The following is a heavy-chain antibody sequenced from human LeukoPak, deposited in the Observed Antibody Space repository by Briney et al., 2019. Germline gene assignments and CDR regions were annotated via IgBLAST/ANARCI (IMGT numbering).Heavy chain of an antibody. Sequence: GGSLRLSCAASGFTFSNYAMRWFHQAPGKGLEWVSSISANGAGTYYADSVKGRFTISRDNSKNTVYLQMNSLRAEDTAVYYCAKDSGNSGWYVDNWGQGTLVTVSS. CDR1: GFTFSNYA. D-gene: IGHD6-19*01. CDR2: ISANGAGT. CDR3: AKDSGNSGWYVDN. J-gene: IGHJ4*02. V-gene: IGHV3-23*01.